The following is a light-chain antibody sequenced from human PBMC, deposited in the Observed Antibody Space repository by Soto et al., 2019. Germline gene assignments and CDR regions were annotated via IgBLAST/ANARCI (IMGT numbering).Light chain of an antibody. J-gene: IGLJ1*01. CDR1: SSDVGAYNY. Sequence: LPQPASVSGSPGQSITISCTGTSSDVGAYNYVSWYQHHPGKAPKLMIYDVSYRPSGVSDRFSGSKSGNTASLTISGLQAEDEADYYCGSYTSSSTLVFGTGTKVTVL. CDR3: GSYTSSSTLV. CDR2: DVS. V-gene: IGLV2-14*01.